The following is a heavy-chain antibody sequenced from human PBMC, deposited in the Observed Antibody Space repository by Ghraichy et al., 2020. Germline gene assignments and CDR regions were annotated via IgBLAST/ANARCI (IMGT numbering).Heavy chain of an antibody. J-gene: IGHJ6*02. CDR1: GFTFSSYA. V-gene: IGHV3-23*01. CDR3: AKLQGPNYYYYGMDV. CDR2: FSGSGQST. Sequence: LSLTCAASGFTFSSYAVSWVRQAPGKGLEWVSLFSGSGQSTYYTDSVRGRFSISTDNSKNTLYLHMDSLRVEDTAVYYCAKLQGPNYYYYGMDVWGQGTTVTVSS.